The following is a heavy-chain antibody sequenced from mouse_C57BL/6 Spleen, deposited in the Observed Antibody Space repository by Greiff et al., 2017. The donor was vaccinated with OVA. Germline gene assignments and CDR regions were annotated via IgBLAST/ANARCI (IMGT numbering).Heavy chain of an antibody. CDR3: ARGSPRDY. Sequence: QVQLKQPGAELVRPGSSVKLSCKASGYTFTSYWMDWVKQRPGQGLEWIGNIYPSDSETHYNQKFKDKATLTVDKSSSTAYMQLSSLTSEDSAVYYCARGSPRDYWGQGTTLTVSS. J-gene: IGHJ2*01. CDR1: GYTFTSYW. CDR2: IYPSDSET. V-gene: IGHV1-61*01.